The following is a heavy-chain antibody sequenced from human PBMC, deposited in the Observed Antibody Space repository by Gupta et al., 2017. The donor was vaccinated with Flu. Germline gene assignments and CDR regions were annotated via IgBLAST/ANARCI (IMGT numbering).Heavy chain of an antibody. D-gene: IGHD3-3*01. CDR1: GFAFSSYD. CDR2: ISSSGSTI. CDR3: ARDTKTSYYYYGLDV. V-gene: IGHV3-48*03. Sequence: GGDLVQPGGSLRLSCAASGFAFSSYDMNWVRQAPGKGLEWVSYISSSGSTIHYADSVKGRFTISRDNAKDSLSLQMNSLRAEDTAVYYCARDTKTSYYYYGLDVWGQGTTVTVSS. J-gene: IGHJ6*02.